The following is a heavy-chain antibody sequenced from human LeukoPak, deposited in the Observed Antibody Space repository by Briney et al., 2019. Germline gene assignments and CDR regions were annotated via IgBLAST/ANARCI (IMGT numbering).Heavy chain of an antibody. V-gene: IGHV1-18*01. CDR1: GYTFSSYG. Sequence: ASVKVSCKASGYTFSSYGISWVRQAPGQGLEWMGWISAYNGNTNYAQKLQGRVTMTTDTSTSTAYMELRSLRSDDTAVYYCARDSTRIYHYGSGRLIDYWGQGTLVTVSS. D-gene: IGHD3-10*01. CDR3: ARDSTRIYHYGSGRLIDY. J-gene: IGHJ4*02. CDR2: ISAYNGNT.